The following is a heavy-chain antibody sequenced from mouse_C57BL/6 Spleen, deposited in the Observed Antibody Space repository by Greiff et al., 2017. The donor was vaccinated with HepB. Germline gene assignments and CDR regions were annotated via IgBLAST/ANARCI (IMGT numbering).Heavy chain of an antibody. V-gene: IGHV1-82*01. J-gene: IGHJ1*03. CDR2: IYPGDGDT. CDR1: GYAFSSSW. Sequence: QVQLQQSGPELVKPGASVKISCKASGYAFSSSWMNWVKQRPGKGLEWIGRIYPGDGDTNYNGKFKGKATLTADKSSSTAYMQLSSLTSEDSAVYFCARHYGSSYGYFDVWGTGTTVTVSS. CDR3: ARHYGSSYGYFDV. D-gene: IGHD1-1*01.